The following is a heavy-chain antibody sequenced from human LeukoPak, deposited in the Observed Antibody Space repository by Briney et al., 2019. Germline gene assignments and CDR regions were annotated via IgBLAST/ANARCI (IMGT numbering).Heavy chain of an antibody. CDR3: AKRLFDY. D-gene: IGHD3-16*01. V-gene: IGHV3-23*01. CDR1: GFTFSSYD. J-gene: IGHJ4*02. Sequence: GGALRLSCAASGFTFSSYDMTWVRQAPGRGLEWVSAISGSGGATYYADSVKGRFTISRDNSKNTLYLQMNSLRAEDTAVYYCAKRLFDYWGQGTLVTVSS. CDR2: ISGSGGAT.